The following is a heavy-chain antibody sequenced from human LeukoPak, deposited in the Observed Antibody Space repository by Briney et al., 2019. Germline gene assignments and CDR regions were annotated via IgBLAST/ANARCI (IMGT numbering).Heavy chain of an antibody. Sequence: GGSLRLSCAASGFTFSSYGMHRVRQAPGKGLEWVAFIRFDGSDKYYADSVKGRFTISRDNSKNTVYLQMNSLRAEDTAVYHCAKVWCSSTSCHGGAMMDVWGKGTTVTVSS. D-gene: IGHD2-2*01. V-gene: IGHV3-30*02. CDR1: GFTFSSYG. CDR3: AKVWCSSTSCHGGAMMDV. J-gene: IGHJ6*04. CDR2: IRFDGSDK.